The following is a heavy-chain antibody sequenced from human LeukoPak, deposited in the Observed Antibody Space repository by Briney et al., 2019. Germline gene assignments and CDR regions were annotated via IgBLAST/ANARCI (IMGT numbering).Heavy chain of an antibody. CDR3: ARHRLDGYSYGYRENAFDI. CDR2: IYYSGST. Sequence: SETLSLTCTVSGGSISSSSYYWGWLRQPPGTGLEWGGSIYYSGSTYYNPSLKSRVTISVYTSKNQFSLKLSSVTAADTAVYYCARHRLDGYSYGYRENAFDIWGQGTMITVSS. D-gene: IGHD5-18*01. CDR1: GGSISSSSYY. V-gene: IGHV4-39*01. J-gene: IGHJ3*02.